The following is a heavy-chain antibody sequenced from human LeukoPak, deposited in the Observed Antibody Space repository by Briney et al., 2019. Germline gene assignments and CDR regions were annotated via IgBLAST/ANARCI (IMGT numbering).Heavy chain of an antibody. V-gene: IGHV5-51*01. D-gene: IGHD3-22*01. CDR3: ARSGGYYLSAFDL. CDR1: GYSFTSFW. CDR2: IYPGDSDT. Sequence: GETLKISCKGSGYSFTSFWIGWVRQMPGKGLEWMGIIYPGDSDTRYSPSFQGQVTISVDKSINIAYLQWGSLKASDTAMYYCARSGGYYLSAFDLWGQGTMATVSS. J-gene: IGHJ3*01.